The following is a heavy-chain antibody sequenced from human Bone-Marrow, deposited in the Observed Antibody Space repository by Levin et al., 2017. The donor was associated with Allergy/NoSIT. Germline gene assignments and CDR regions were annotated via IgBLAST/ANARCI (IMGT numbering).Heavy chain of an antibody. Sequence: GESLKISCKASGYTFTGSYLHWVRQAPGQRPEWMGRINPKTGGTNYERKFQGRVIMTSDTSISAAYMQLSGLGSDDTAVYYCARATPDGDPYDTDYYYYMDVWGKGTTVTVSS. D-gene: IGHD4-17*01. CDR1: GYTFTGSY. CDR2: INPKTGGT. V-gene: IGHV1-2*06. J-gene: IGHJ6*03. CDR3: ARATPDGDPYDTDYYYYMDV.